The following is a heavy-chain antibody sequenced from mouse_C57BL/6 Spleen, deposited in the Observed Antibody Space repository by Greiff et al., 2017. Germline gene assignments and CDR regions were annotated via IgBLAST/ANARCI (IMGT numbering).Heavy chain of an antibody. CDR2: IDPETGGT. Sequence: QVQLQQSGAELVRPGASVTLSCKASGYTFTDYEMHWVKQTPVHGLEWIGAIDPETGGTAYNQKFKGKAILTADKSSSTAYMELRSLTSEDSAVYYWTRSDSLYAMDYWGQGTSVTVS. CDR3: TRSDSLYAMDY. V-gene: IGHV1-15*01. J-gene: IGHJ4*01. CDR1: GYTFTDYE.